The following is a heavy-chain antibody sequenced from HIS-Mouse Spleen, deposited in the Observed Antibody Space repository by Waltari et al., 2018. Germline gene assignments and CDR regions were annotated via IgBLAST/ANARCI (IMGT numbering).Heavy chain of an antibody. Sequence: QLQLQESGPGLVKPSETLSLTCTVSGGSISSSSYYWGWIRQPPGKGLEWIGSIYYSGSTYYNPSLKSRVTISVDTSKNQFSLKLSSVTAADTATYYCARIRLAAAAHDAFDIWGQGTMVTVSS. J-gene: IGHJ3*02. CDR2: IYYSGST. CDR3: ARIRLAAAAHDAFDI. D-gene: IGHD6-13*01. V-gene: IGHV4-39*07. CDR1: GGSISSSSYY.